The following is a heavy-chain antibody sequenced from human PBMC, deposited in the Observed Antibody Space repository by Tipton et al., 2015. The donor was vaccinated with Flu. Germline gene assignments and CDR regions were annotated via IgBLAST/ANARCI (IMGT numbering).Heavy chain of an antibody. CDR1: GYSIRSSNYY. J-gene: IGHJ4*02. D-gene: IGHD3-16*01. Sequence: TLSLTCAVSGYSIRSSNYYWGWIRQPPGKGLEWIGNIFHSGNSYHNPSLKSRVTMSVETSKNQFSLKLSSVTAADPAVYYCARSSTRGESDFWGQGILVTVSS. V-gene: IGHV4-38-2*01. CDR2: IFHSGNS. CDR3: ARSSTRGESDF.